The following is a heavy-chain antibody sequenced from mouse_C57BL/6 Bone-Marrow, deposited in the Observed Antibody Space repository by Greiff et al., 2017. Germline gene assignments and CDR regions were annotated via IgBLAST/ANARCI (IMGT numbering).Heavy chain of an antibody. CDR3: TSGGLITTVVDDFDY. CDR1: GYTFTSYW. V-gene: IGHV1-5*01. CDR2: IYPGNSDT. J-gene: IGHJ2*01. D-gene: IGHD1-1*01. Sequence: VQLQQSGTVLARPGASVKMSCKTSGYTFTSYWMHWVKQRPGQGLEWIGAIYPGNSDTSYNQKFKGKAKRTAVTSASTAYMELSSLTNEESAVYYCTSGGLITTVVDDFDYWGQGTTLTVSS.